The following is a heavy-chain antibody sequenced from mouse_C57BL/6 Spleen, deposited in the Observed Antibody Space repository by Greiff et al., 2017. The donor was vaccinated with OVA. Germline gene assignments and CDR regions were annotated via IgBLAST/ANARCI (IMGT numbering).Heavy chain of an antibody. J-gene: IGHJ4*01. CDR2: IYPGDGDT. CDR1: GYAFSSYW. V-gene: IGHV1-80*01. Sequence: QVQLQQSGAELVKPGASVKISCKASGYAFSSYWMNWVKQRPGKGLEWIGQIYPGDGDTNYNGKFKGKATLTEDNSSSTAYMQLSSLTSEDSAVYFCATAYGSSWGDYWGQGTSVTGPS. CDR3: ATAYGSSWGDY. D-gene: IGHD1-1*01.